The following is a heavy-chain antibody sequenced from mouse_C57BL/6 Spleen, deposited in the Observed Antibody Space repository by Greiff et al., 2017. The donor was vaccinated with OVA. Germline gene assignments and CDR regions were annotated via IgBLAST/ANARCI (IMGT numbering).Heavy chain of an antibody. J-gene: IGHJ4*01. CDR2: INPGNGGT. V-gene: IGHV1-53*01. CDR1: GYTFTSYW. Sequence: QVQLQQPGTELVKPGASVKLSCKASGYTFTSYWMHWVKQRPGQGLEWIGNINPGNGGTNYNEKFKSKATLTVDKSSSTAYMQLSSLTSEDSAVYYCARGCGGYYAMDYWGQGTSVTVSS. CDR3: ARGCGGYYAMDY.